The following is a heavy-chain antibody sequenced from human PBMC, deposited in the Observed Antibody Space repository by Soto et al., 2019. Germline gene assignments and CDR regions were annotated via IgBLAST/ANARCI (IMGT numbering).Heavy chain of an antibody. D-gene: IGHD5-12*01. CDR1: GFTFSSYW. CDR3: ARVFDPRAGYNSV. V-gene: IGHV3-74*01. J-gene: IGHJ4*02. CDR2: INSDGSST. Sequence: EVQLVESGGGLVQPGGSLRLSCAASGFTFSSYWMHWVRQAPGKGLVWVSRINSDGSSTSYADSVKGRFTISRDNAKNTMYLQMNSLRAEDTAVYYCARVFDPRAGYNSVWGQGTLVTVSS.